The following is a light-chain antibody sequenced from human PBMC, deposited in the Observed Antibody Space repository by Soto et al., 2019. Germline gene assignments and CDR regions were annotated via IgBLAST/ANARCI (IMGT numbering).Light chain of an antibody. J-gene: IGKJ5*01. CDR3: QQYGSSPPIT. CDR1: QSVGSSQ. V-gene: IGKV3-20*01. CDR2: GAS. Sequence: EIVLTQSPGTLSLSPGERATLSCRASQSVGSSQLAWYQQKPGQAPRLLIYGASSRATGIPDRFSGSGSGTDFTLTISRLGPEDFAVYYCQQYGSSPPITFGQGTRLEIK.